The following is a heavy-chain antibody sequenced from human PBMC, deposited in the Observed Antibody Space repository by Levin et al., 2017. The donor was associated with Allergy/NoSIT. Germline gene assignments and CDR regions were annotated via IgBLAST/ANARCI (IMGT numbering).Heavy chain of an antibody. CDR3: ARDSGPYLRSSARDY. Sequence: PGESLKISCAASGFTFNTYSMNWVRQAPGKGLEWISYISESSSHIYYAGSVRGRFTISRDRVNNSLYLQMSSLRAEDTAIYYCARDSGPYLRSSARDYWGQGTLVTVSS. J-gene: IGHJ4*02. CDR2: ISESSSHI. CDR1: GFTFNTYS. D-gene: IGHD6-6*01. V-gene: IGHV3-21*05.